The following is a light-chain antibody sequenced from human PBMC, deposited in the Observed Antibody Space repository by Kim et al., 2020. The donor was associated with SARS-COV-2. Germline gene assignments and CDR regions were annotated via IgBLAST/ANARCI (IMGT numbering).Light chain of an antibody. CDR3: QQYGSTPYT. CDR1: RSVSRKC. J-gene: IGKJ2*01. CDR2: GAA. V-gene: IGKV3-20*01. Sequence: PREGDTVAGRARRSVSRKCGDWYKQTAAQTNRRVSEGAANRATGIPDRFSGSGSGTDCTLTISRREKEDFAVYYCQQYGSTPYTGGQGTKLEI.